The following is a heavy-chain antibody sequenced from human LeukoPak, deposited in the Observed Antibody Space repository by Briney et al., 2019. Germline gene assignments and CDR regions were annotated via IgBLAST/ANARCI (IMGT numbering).Heavy chain of an antibody. J-gene: IGHJ6*03. D-gene: IGHD1-26*01. CDR3: VKGYSMSLRVMDV. CDR1: GFMFSSYA. Sequence: PGGSLRLSCAASGFMFSSYAMNWVRQAPGKGLEWVSGISAGGTGTCYVDSVKGRFTISRDNSRNTLDLQMNSLRVEDTAIYYFVKGYSMSLRVMDVWGKGTTVTVSS. V-gene: IGHV3-23*01. CDR2: ISAGGTGT.